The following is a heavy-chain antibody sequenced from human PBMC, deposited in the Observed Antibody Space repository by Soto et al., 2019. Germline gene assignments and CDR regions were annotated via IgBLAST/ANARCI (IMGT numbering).Heavy chain of an antibody. D-gene: IGHD3-10*01. CDR1: GFTFSDYY. V-gene: IGHV3-11*01. Sequence: PGGSLRLSCEASGFTFSDYYMTWVRQAPGKGLEWIAYSSSTGAVIYYADSVQGRFTISRDNPKNSLHLQMDSLRPEDTAVYYCARIGEFYGTGSYRNSDVFDIWGQGTLVTVSS. CDR2: SSSTGAVI. CDR3: ARIGEFYGTGSYRNSDVFDI. J-gene: IGHJ3*02.